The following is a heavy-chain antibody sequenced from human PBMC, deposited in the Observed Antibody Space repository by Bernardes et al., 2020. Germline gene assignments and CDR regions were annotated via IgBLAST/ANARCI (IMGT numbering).Heavy chain of an antibody. CDR2: IYYSGST. CDR1: GGSISSYY. J-gene: IGHJ4*02. Sequence: ETLSRTCTVSGGSISSYYWSWIRQPPGKGLEWIGYIYYSGSTNYNPSLKSRVTISVDTSKNQFSLKLSAVTAADTAVYYCARGRGQLALDYWDQGTLVNVSS. V-gene: IGHV4-59*01. CDR3: ARGRGQLALDY. D-gene: IGHD6-6*01.